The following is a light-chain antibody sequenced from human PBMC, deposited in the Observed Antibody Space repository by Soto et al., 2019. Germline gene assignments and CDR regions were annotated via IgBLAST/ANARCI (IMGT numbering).Light chain of an antibody. CDR1: TGAVTNGHY. CDR3: GTWDSSLSAFV. V-gene: IGLV7-46*01. Sequence: QAVGTQEPSLTVSPGGTVALTCGASTGAVTNGHYPYLFQQKPGQAPRTLIYDTTNRPSGIPDRFSGSKSGRSATLGITGLQTGDEADYYCGTWDSSLSAFVFGTGTKVTVL. J-gene: IGLJ1*01. CDR2: DTT.